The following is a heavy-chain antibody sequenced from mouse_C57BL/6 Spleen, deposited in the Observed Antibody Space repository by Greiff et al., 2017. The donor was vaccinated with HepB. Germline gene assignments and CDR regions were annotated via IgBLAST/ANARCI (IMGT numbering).Heavy chain of an antibody. J-gene: IGHJ3*01. D-gene: IGHD2-3*01. Sequence: VKVVESGPELVKPGASVKISCKASGYAFSSSWMNWVKQRPGKGLEWIGRIYPGDGDTNYNGKFKGKATLTADKSSSTAYMQLSSLTSEDSAVYFCARYDGYGAFAYWGQGTLVTVSA. V-gene: IGHV1-82*01. CDR1: GYAFSSSW. CDR3: ARYDGYGAFAY. CDR2: IYPGDGDT.